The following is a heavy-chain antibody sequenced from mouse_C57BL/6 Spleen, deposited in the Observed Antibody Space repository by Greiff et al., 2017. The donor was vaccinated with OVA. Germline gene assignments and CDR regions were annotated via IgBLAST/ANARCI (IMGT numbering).Heavy chain of an antibody. Sequence: EVQLVESGGGLVQPKGSLKLSCAASGFTFNTYAMHWVRQAPGKGLEWVARIRSKSSNYATYYADSVKDRFTISRDDSQSMLYLQMNNLKTEETAMYYCVREGLWDYDVDYAMDYWGQGTSVTVSS. CDR1: GFTFNTYA. CDR3: VREGLWDYDVDYAMDY. J-gene: IGHJ4*01. CDR2: IRSKSSNYAT. V-gene: IGHV10-3*01. D-gene: IGHD2-4*01.